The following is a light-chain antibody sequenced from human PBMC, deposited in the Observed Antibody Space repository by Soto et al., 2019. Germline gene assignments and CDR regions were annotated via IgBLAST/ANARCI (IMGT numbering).Light chain of an antibody. CDR2: DAS. V-gene: IGKV3-20*01. CDR3: QQYGTAPIT. Sequence: EIVSTQSPGTLSLSPGERATLTCRASQSVASGHLAWYQQTPGQAPRLLVSDASSRATGIPDRFSGSASGTDFTLTISRLEPEDSAMYYCQQYGTAPITFGQGTLLEI. J-gene: IGKJ5*01. CDR1: QSVASGH.